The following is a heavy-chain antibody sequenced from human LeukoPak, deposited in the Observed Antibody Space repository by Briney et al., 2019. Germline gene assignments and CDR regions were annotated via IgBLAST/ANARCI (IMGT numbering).Heavy chain of an antibody. CDR2: INPSGGST. CDR1: GYTFTSYY. Sequence: ASVKVSCKAPGYTFTSYYMHWVRQAPGQGLEWMGIINPSGGSTSYAQKFQGRVTMTRDMSTSTVYMELSSLRSEDTAVYYCARDIGAVVGIAVAGTFDYWGQGTLVTVSS. V-gene: IGHV1-46*01. CDR3: ARDIGAVVGIAVAGTFDY. J-gene: IGHJ4*02. D-gene: IGHD6-19*01.